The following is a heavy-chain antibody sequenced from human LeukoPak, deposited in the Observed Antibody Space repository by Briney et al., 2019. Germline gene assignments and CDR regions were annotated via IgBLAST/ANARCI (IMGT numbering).Heavy chain of an antibody. Sequence: SETLSLTCTVSGVSISSSNSYWGWIRQPPGEGLEWIGSIYYSGNTYYNASLKSQVYISIDTSKNQFSLRLTSVTAADTAVYYCARQTGSGLFILPGGQGTLVTVSS. J-gene: IGHJ4*02. D-gene: IGHD3/OR15-3a*01. V-gene: IGHV4-39*01. CDR1: GVSISSSNSY. CDR2: IYYSGNT. CDR3: ARQTGSGLFILP.